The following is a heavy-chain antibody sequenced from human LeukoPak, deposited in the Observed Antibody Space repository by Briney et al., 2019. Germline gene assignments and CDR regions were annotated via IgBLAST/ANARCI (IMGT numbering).Heavy chain of an antibody. D-gene: IGHD3-22*01. CDR2: VTSSSRRT. Sequence: PGGSLRLSCAASGFTFRSYGMSWVRQAPGKGLEWVSSVTSSSRRTYYADSVKGRFTISRDDSKNTLYLQMNSLRAEDTAVYYCATCSYYYDSSGYYYYYYMDVWGKGTTVTVSS. V-gene: IGHV3-23*01. J-gene: IGHJ6*03. CDR3: ATCSYYYDSSGYYYYYYMDV. CDR1: GFTFRSYG.